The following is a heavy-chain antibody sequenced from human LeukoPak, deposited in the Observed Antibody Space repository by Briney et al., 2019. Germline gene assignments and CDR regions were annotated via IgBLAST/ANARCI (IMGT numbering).Heavy chain of an antibody. CDR3: ARDRVDYGDYNWFDP. J-gene: IGHJ5*02. CDR1: GYTFTSYG. V-gene: IGHV1-18*01. D-gene: IGHD4-17*01. Sequence: ALVKVSCKASGYTFTSYGISWVRQAPGQGLEWMGWISAYNGNTNYAQKLQGRVTMTTDTSTSTAYMELRSLRSDDTAVYYCARDRVDYGDYNWFDPWGQGTLVTVSS. CDR2: ISAYNGNT.